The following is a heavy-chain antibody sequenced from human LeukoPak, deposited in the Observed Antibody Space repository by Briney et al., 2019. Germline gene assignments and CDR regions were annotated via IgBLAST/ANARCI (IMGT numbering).Heavy chain of an antibody. CDR1: SGFITSRNYY. V-gene: IGHV4-39*07. CDR2: ISYGESTVNSERT. Sequence: SETLSLTCTVSSGFITSRNYYWAWIRQPPGKGLERIGSISYGESTVNSERTYHNPSLQSRVTISVDTSKNQFSLELTSVTAADTGVYYCARGKTVQLELDQWGQGTLVSVSS. J-gene: IGHJ4*02. CDR3: ARGKTVQLELDQ. D-gene: IGHD1-1*01.